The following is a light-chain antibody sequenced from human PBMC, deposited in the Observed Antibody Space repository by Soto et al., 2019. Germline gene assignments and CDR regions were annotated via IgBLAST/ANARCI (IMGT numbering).Light chain of an antibody. J-gene: IGKJ1*01. CDR3: QQYNNWPPWT. Sequence: EIVMTQSPATLSVSPGERATLSCRASQSVSSNLAWYQQKPGRAPRLIIYGASTRATGIPARFSGSGSGTEFTLTISSLQSEDFAVYYCQQYNNWPPWTFGQGTKVEIK. CDR1: QSVSSN. CDR2: GAS. V-gene: IGKV3-15*01.